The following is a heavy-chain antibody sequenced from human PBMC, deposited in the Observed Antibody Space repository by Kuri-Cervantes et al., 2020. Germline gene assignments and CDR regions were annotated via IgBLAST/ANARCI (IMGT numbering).Heavy chain of an antibody. J-gene: IGHJ4*02. CDR2: INPNSGGT. D-gene: IGHD3-10*01. CDR1: GYTFTNYA. CDR3: ARAHGTEGSGSYPHETDFDY. V-gene: IGHV1-2*04. Sequence: ASVKVSCKASGYTFTNYAMNWVRQAPGQGLEWMGWINPNSGGTNCAQKFQGWVTMTRDTSISTAYMELSRLRSDDTAVYYCARAHGTEGSGSYPHETDFDYWGQGTLVTVSS.